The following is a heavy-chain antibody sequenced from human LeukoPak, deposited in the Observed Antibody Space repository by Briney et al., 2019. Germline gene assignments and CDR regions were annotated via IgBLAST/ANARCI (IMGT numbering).Heavy chain of an antibody. CDR1: GYSTTNYW. V-gene: IGHV5-51*01. Sequence: GQSLKISCKGSGYSTTNYWIGWVRQLPGKGLEWVGIIHPRDSDTRYSPSFQGQVSISADKSITTAYLQWSSLKASDTAMYYCARQSRGSGSWYIIDYWGQGTLVTVSS. CDR3: ARQSRGSGSWYIIDY. D-gene: IGHD6-13*01. CDR2: IHPRDSDT. J-gene: IGHJ4*02.